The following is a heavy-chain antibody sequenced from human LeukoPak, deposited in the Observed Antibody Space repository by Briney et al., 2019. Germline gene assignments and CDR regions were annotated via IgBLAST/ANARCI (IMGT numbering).Heavy chain of an antibody. CDR3: ARGYRYVVY. V-gene: IGHV3-7*03. D-gene: IGHD6-13*01. CDR2: INQDGSGK. Sequence: GGSLRLSCAASGFTFSTYWMSWVRQAPGKGLEWVANINQDGSGKDYVDSLKGRFTISRDNTKNSLYLQMNSLRAEDTAVYYCARGYRYVVYWGQGTLVTVSS. CDR1: GFTFSTYW. J-gene: IGHJ4*02.